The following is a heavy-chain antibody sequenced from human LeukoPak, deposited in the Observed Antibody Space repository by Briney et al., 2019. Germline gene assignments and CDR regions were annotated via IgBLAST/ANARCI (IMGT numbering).Heavy chain of an antibody. CDR2: IRYSGSS. J-gene: IGHJ2*01. CDR3: ARYGLHYYFDL. D-gene: IGHD3-10*01. CDR1: GGSISTYY. Sequence: SETPSLTCTVFGGSISTYYWSWIRQPPGKGLEWIGYIRYSGSSNYNPSLKSRLTISGDTSKNQFSLKLSAVTAADTAVYFCARYGLHYYFDLWGRGTLVTVSS. V-gene: IGHV4-59*01.